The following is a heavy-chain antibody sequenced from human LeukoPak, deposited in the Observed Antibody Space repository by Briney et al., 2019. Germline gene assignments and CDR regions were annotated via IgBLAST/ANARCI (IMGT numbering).Heavy chain of an antibody. CDR1: GFTFSSYS. Sequence: GGSLRLSCAASGFTFSSYSMNWVRQAPGKGLEWVSYISSSSSTIYYADSVKGRFTISRDNAKNSLYLQMNSPRAEDTAVYYCARESRMYYFDYWGQGTLVTVSS. J-gene: IGHJ4*02. CDR3: ARESRMYYFDY. D-gene: IGHD2-15*01. V-gene: IGHV3-48*04. CDR2: ISSSSSTI.